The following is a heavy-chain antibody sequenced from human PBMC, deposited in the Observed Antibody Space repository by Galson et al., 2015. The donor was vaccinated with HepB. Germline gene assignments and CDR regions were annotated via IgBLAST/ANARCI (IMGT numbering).Heavy chain of an antibody. Sequence: SLRLSCAASGFIFSDYYMDWVRQAPGKGLEWAGRIRNRANSHTTEYGASVKGRFSISRDDSKNSLYLQMNSLKTEDTAVYYCVRSRRDGYNLDDYWGQGTLVTVSS. J-gene: IGHJ4*02. V-gene: IGHV3-72*01. D-gene: IGHD5-24*01. CDR1: GFIFSDYY. CDR3: VRSRRDGYNLDDY. CDR2: IRNRANSHTT.